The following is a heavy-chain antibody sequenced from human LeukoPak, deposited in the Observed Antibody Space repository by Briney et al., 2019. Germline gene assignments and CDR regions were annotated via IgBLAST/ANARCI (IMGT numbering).Heavy chain of an antibody. J-gene: IGHJ4*02. CDR3: ARHGERVVPGDFDY. CDR2: IYYSGST. V-gene: IGHV4-39*01. CDR1: GGSISSSSYY. D-gene: IGHD2-2*01. Sequence: PSETLSLTCTVSGGSISSSSYYWGWIRQPPGKGLEWIGSIYYSGSTYYNPSLKSRVTISVDTSKNQFSLKLSSVTAADTAVYYCARHGERVVPGDFDYWGQGTLVTVSS.